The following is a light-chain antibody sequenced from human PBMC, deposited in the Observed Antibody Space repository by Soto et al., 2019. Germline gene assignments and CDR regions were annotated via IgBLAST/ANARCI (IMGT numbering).Light chain of an antibody. CDR1: QSISNY. V-gene: IGKV1-5*03. CDR2: KAY. CDR3: QQYNSYSWT. Sequence: DIQMTQSPSTLSASVGDRVTIACRASQSISNYLAWYQQKPGKAPKLLICKAYSLESGVPSRFSGSGSGTEFTLTISSLQPDDFATYYCQQYNSYSWTFGQGTKVEIK. J-gene: IGKJ1*01.